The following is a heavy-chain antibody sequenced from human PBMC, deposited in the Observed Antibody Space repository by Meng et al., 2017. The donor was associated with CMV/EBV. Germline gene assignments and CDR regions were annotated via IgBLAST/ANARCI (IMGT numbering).Heavy chain of an antibody. Sequence: GGSLRLSCAASGFTFHNYAMHWVRQAPGKGLQYVSAISSNGSNTYYADSVKGRFTIFRDNSKNTLYLQMGSLRAEDMAVYYCARDRSGDGVHFDYWGQGTLVTVSS. D-gene: IGHD3-3*01. CDR1: GFTFHNYA. V-gene: IGHV3-64*02. CDR3: ARDRSGDGVHFDY. CDR2: ISSNGSNT. J-gene: IGHJ4*02.